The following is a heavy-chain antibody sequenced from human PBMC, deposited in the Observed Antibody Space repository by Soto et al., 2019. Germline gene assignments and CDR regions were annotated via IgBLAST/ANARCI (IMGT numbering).Heavy chain of an antibody. V-gene: IGHV4-28*01. Sequence: SETLSLTCAVSGFSVGSNNWWGWIRQPPGKGLEWIGNIYYSGTTQFNPSLKGRVTMSIDGAGNQFSLRLSSVTAADTAVYYCARKERKPAAIWNWGQGTLVTVSS. CDR2: IYYSGTT. CDR1: GFSVGSNNW. D-gene: IGHD2-2*01. CDR3: ARKERKPAAIWN. J-gene: IGHJ4*02.